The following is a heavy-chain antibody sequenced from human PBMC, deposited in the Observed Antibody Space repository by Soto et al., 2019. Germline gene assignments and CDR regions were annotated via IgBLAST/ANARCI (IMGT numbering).Heavy chain of an antibody. CDR3: ARAVNSYYYYGMGD. D-gene: IGHD4-4*01. Sequence: SLTLSCVASGYTFVEYAMHWVRQAPGKALEWVSGISWNSGSIGYADYVKGRFSIARDNAKNYVYLQMNRLRVHATALYYGARAVNSYYYYGMGDRGEGATVTVSS. V-gene: IGHV3-9*01. J-gene: IGHJ6*04. CDR1: GYTFVEYA. CDR2: ISWNSGSI.